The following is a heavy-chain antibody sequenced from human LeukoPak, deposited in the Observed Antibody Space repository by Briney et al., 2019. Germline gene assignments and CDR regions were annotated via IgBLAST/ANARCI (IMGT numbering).Heavy chain of an antibody. CDR2: IYYSGST. Sequence: PSETLSLTCTVSGGSISSDDYYWSWIRQPPGKGLEWIGFIYYSGSTYYKPSLKSRVTISVDTSKNQFSLKVSSVTAADTAVYYCASRVYGLGSFNYWGQGTLVTVSS. J-gene: IGHJ4*01. D-gene: IGHD3-10*01. V-gene: IGHV4-30-4*08. CDR3: ASRVYGLGSFNY. CDR1: GGSISSDDYY.